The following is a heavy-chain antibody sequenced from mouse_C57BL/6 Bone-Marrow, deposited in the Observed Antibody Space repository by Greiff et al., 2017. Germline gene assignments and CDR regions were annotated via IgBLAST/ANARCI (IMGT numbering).Heavy chain of an antibody. CDR2: ISNLAYSI. CDR3: ARRGGYYGSRYFDV. Sequence: DVTLVESGGGLVQPGGSLKLSCAASGFTFSDYGMAWVRQAPRKGPEWVAFISNLAYSIYYADTVTGRFTISRENAKNTLYLEMSSLRSEDTAMYYCARRGGYYGSRYFDVRGTGTTVTVSS. D-gene: IGHD1-1*01. CDR1: GFTFSDYG. V-gene: IGHV5-15*04. J-gene: IGHJ1*03.